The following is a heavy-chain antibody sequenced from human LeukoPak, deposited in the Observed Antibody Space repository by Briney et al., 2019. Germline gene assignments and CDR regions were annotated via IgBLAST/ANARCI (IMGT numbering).Heavy chain of an antibody. V-gene: IGHV1-46*01. D-gene: IGHD2-15*01. CDR2: IDPSGGST. Sequence: GASVKVSCKASGYTFSTYYMHWVRQAPGQGLEWMGVIDPSGGSTNYARKFQGRVTMTSDTSTSTVYMELSSLRSEDTAVYSCARGFCSGGSCYSYDYWGQGTLVTVSS. J-gene: IGHJ4*02. CDR1: GYTFSTYY. CDR3: ARGFCSGGSCYSYDY.